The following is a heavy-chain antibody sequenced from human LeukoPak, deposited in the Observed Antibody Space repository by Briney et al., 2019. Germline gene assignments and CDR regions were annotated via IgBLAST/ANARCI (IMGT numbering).Heavy chain of an antibody. J-gene: IGHJ3*02. CDR2: FYDSGST. CDR1: GCSPNSSTYY. V-gene: IGHV4-39*01. Sequence: SETLSLTYTVSGCSPNSSTYYWDWIRQPPGKGLELIGNFYDSGSTWYNTSLKSRVTISADTPKNQFSLKLTSVTAADTAVYYCARHSRPGYGDYENAFDIWGHGTIVTVSS. CDR3: ARHSRPGYGDYENAFDI. D-gene: IGHD5-12*01.